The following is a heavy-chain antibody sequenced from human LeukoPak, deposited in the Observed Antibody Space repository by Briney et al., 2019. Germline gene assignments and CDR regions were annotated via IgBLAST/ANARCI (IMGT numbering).Heavy chain of an antibody. D-gene: IGHD2-2*01. J-gene: IGHJ5*02. Sequence: SQTLSLTCAISGDSVSSNSVTWNWIRQSPSRGLEWLGRTYYRFTWYNDYAVSVRGRITVNPDTSKNQFSLHLNSVTPEDTAVYYCARRLTQYDCFDPWGQGILVTVSS. CDR2: TYYRFTWYN. CDR3: ARRLTQYDCFDP. V-gene: IGHV6-1*01. CDR1: GDSVSSNSVT.